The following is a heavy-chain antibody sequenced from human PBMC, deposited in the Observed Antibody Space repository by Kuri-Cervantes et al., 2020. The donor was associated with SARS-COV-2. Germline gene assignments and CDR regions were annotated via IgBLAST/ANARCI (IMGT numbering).Heavy chain of an antibody. D-gene: IGHD6-6*01. CDR1: GYSISSGYY. V-gene: IGHV4-38-2*01. CDR2: IYHSGST. Sequence: ESLKISCAVSGYSISSGYYWGWIRQPPGKGLEWIGSIYHSGSTYYNPSLKSRVTISVDTSKNQFSLKLSSVTAADTAVYYRARLSSIAAPTDYWGQGTLVTVSS. CDR3: ARLSSIAAPTDY. J-gene: IGHJ4*02.